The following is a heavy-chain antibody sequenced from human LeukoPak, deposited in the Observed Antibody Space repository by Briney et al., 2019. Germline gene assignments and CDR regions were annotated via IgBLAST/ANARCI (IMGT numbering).Heavy chain of an antibody. D-gene: IGHD3-22*01. CDR1: EFTFSSYA. CDR3: AKELGPVGVTMIRASGDAFDI. Sequence: PGGSRRLSCVASEFTFSSYAMTWVRQAPGKGLEWVSSISGSGHSIYYADSVKGRFTISRDNSKNTLYLQMNSLRAEDTAVYYCAKELGPVGVTMIRASGDAFDIWGQGTMVTVSS. V-gene: IGHV3-23*01. CDR2: ISGSGHSI. J-gene: IGHJ3*02.